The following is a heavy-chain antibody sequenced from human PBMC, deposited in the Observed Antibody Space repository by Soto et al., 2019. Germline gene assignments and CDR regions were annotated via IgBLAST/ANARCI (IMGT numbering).Heavy chain of an antibody. V-gene: IGHV6-1*01. CDR1: GDSVSSNSAA. CDR2: TYYRSKWYN. Sequence: PSQTLPLTCAISGDSVSSNSAAWNCIRQSPSRGLEWLGRTYYRSKWYNDYAVSVKSRITINPDTSKNQFSLQLNSVTPEDTAVYYCARELVGATTRKFDYWGQGTLVTVPS. J-gene: IGHJ4*02. D-gene: IGHD1-26*01. CDR3: ARELVGATTRKFDY.